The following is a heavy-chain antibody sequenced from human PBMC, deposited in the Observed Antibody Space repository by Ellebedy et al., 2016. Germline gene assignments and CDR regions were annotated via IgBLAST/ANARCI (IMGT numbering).Heavy chain of an antibody. Sequence: SETLSLTXTVSGGSISSSSYYWGWIRQPPGKGLEWIGSIYYSGSTYYNPSLKSRVTISVDTSKYQFSLKLSSVTAADTAVYYCASGLLRYFDTYYFDYWGQGTLVTVSS. CDR3: ASGLLRYFDTYYFDY. CDR2: IYYSGST. CDR1: GGSISSSSYY. D-gene: IGHD3-9*01. J-gene: IGHJ4*02. V-gene: IGHV4-39*07.